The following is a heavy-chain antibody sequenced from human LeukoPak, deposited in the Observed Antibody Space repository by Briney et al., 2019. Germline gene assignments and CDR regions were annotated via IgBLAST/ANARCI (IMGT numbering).Heavy chain of an antibody. V-gene: IGHV3-23*01. J-gene: IGHJ3*02. Sequence: HPGGSLRLSCAASGFTFSSYAMSWVRQAPGKGLEWVSAISGSGGSTYYADSVKGRFTISRDNSKNTLYLQMNSLRAEDTAVYYCARAKALAAAGPTSFDIWGQGTMVTVSS. D-gene: IGHD6-13*01. CDR1: GFTFSSYA. CDR3: ARAKALAAAGPTSFDI. CDR2: ISGSGGST.